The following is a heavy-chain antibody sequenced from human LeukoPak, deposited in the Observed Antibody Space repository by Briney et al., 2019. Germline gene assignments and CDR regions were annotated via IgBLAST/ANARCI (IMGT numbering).Heavy chain of an antibody. V-gene: IGHV4-4*07. CDR3: ARAITVAFRIGAFDI. D-gene: IGHD1-20*01. Sequence: KTSETLSLICTVSGGSIRNHYWSWIRQPAGKGLEWIGRFYTSDNTKHTNYDPSLKSRVTMADSSKNQLSLQLTSVTAADTAVYYCARAITVAFRIGAFDIWGQGRMVIVSS. J-gene: IGHJ3*02. CDR2: FYTSDNTKHT. CDR1: GGSIRNHY.